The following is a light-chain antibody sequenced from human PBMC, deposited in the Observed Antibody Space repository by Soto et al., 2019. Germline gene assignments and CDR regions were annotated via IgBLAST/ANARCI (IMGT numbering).Light chain of an antibody. J-gene: IGKJ4*01. CDR1: QTISNY. CDR2: AAS. CDR3: QQSYSTLALT. Sequence: DIQMTQSPSSLSAFVGDRVTITCRASQTISNYLNWYQQKPGKAPKLLINAASNLQSGVPSRFSGSGSGTDFTLNITSLQPEDFATYYCQQSYSTLALTFGGGTKVEIK. V-gene: IGKV1-39*01.